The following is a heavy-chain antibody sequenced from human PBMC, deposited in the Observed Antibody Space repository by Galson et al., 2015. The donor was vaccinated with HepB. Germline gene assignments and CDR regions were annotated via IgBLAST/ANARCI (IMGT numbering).Heavy chain of an antibody. D-gene: IGHD2-2*02. J-gene: IGHJ5*02. V-gene: IGHV1-69*13. CDR1: GGTFSSYA. Sequence: SVKVSCKASGGTFSSYAISWVRQAPGQGLEWMGGIIPIFGTANYAQKFQGRVTITADESTSTAYMELSSLRSEDTAVYYCARGSRLYCSSTSCYTPYNWFDPWGQGTLVTVSS. CDR2: IIPIFGTA. CDR3: ARGSRLYCSSTSCYTPYNWFDP.